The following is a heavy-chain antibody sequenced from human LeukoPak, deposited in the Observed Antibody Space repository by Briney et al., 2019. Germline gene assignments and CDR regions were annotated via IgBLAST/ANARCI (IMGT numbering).Heavy chain of an antibody. CDR3: ARTVTLSYYDILTGYLGRKSYFDY. CDR2: INHSGST. D-gene: IGHD3-9*01. CDR1: GGSFSGYY. Sequence: PSETLSLTCAVYGGSFSGYYWSWVRQPPGKGLEWIGEINHSGSTNYNPSLKSRVTISVDTSKNQFSLKLSSVTAADTAVYYCARTVTLSYYDILTGYLGRKSYFDYWGQGTLVTVSS. J-gene: IGHJ4*02. V-gene: IGHV4-34*01.